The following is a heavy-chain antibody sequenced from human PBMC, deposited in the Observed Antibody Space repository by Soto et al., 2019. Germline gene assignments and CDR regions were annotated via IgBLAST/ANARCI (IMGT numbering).Heavy chain of an antibody. J-gene: IGHJ6*02. V-gene: IGHV1-2*04. CDR3: ARADTAMEYYYYGMDV. D-gene: IGHD5-18*01. CDR2: INPNSGGT. Sequence: ASVKVSCKASGYIFTDYYMHWVRQAPGQELGWMGRINPNSGGTNYAQKFQGWVTMTRDTSISTAYMELSRLRSDDTAVYYCARADTAMEYYYYGMDVWG. CDR1: GYIFTDYY.